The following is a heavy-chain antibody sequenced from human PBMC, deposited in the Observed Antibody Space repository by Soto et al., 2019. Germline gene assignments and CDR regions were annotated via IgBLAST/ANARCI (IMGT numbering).Heavy chain of an antibody. CDR3: ARTYYYDSSGTENWFDP. CDR2: IYYSGST. J-gene: IGHJ5*02. CDR1: GGSIRDYF. V-gene: IGHV4-59*01. D-gene: IGHD3-22*01. Sequence: SETLSLTCTVSGGSIRDYFWTWIRQPPGKGLEWIGYIYYSGSTNYNPSLKSRVTISVDTSKNQFSLKLSSVTAADTAVYYCARTYYYDSSGTENWFDPWGQGTLVTVSS.